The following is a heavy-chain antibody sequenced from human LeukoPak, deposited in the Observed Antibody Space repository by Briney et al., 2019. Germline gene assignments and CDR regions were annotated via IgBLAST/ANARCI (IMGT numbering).Heavy chain of an antibody. V-gene: IGHV3-48*03. Sequence: SGGSLRLSCAASGFTFSTYALSWVRQAPGKGLEWISYISSSGSSIYYADSVEGRFTISRDNAKNSLYLQMNSLRAEDTAVYYCARDHSITTLYFDYWGQGTLVTVSS. CDR2: ISSSGSSI. J-gene: IGHJ4*02. CDR3: ARDHSITTLYFDY. D-gene: IGHD3-22*01. CDR1: GFTFSTYA.